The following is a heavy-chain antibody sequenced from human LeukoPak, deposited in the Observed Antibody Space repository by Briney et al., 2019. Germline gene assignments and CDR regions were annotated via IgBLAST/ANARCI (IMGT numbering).Heavy chain of an antibody. CDR1: GFTFSSYA. CDR2: ISGSGGST. D-gene: IGHD2-2*01. CDR3: AKAIPPVPAQKDIVVVPAAIDY. Sequence: AGGSLRLSCAASGFTFSSYAMSWVRQAPGKGLEWVSAISGSGGSTYYADSVKGRFTISRDNSKNTLYLQMNSLRAEDTAVYYCAKAIPPVPAQKDIVVVPAAIDYWGQGTLVTVSS. V-gene: IGHV3-23*01. J-gene: IGHJ4*02.